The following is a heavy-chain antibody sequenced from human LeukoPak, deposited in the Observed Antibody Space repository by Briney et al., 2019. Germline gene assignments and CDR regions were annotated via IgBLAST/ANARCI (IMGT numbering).Heavy chain of an antibody. CDR1: GFTFSDHY. CDR2: ISSSGNSI. CDR3: ARGTDY. J-gene: IGHJ4*02. V-gene: IGHV3-11*01. Sequence: GGSLRLSCAASGFTFSDHYISWVRQAPGKGLEWVSYISSSGNSIDYADSVKGRFSISRDNAKNSLYLQMNSLRAEDTAVYYCARGTDYWGQGTLVTVSS.